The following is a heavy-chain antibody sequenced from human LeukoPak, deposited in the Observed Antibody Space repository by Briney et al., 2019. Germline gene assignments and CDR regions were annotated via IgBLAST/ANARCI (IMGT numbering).Heavy chain of an antibody. CDR2: INPGDSDT. CDR3: ARAAYCGANCYSVGWFDS. V-gene: IGHV5-51*01. D-gene: IGHD2-21*02. J-gene: IGHJ5*01. Sequence: VESLKISCKGSGYSFTRHWIGWVRQMPGKGLEWMGIINPGDSDTRYSPSSQGQVTISADKSINTAYLQWSSLKASDTAMYYCARAAYCGANCYSVGWFDSWGQGTLVTVSS. CDR1: GYSFTRHW.